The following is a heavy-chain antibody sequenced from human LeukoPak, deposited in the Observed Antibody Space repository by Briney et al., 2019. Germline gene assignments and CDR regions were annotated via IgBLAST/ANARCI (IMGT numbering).Heavy chain of an antibody. D-gene: IGHD3-10*01. CDR1: GFTFSSYW. J-gene: IGHJ4*02. Sequence: GGSLRLSCAASGFTFSSYWMHWGRQAPGKGLVWVSRINSDGSSTSYADSVKGRFTISRDNSKNTLYLQMNSLRAEDTAVYYCAKDREYGSGSYYNVDYWGQGTLVTVSS. CDR3: AKDREYGSGSYYNVDY. CDR2: INSDGSST. V-gene: IGHV3-74*01.